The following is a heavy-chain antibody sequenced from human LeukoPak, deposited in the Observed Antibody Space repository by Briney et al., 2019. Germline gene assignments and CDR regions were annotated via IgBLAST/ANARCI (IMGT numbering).Heavy chain of an antibody. V-gene: IGHV3-74*01. J-gene: IGHJ6*02. CDR1: GFTFSSYW. D-gene: IGHD2-2*01. CDR3: ARVGFCSSGICYGMEV. CDR2: INTDLSST. Sequence: PGGSLRLSCAASGFTFSSYWMHWVRQAPGKGLVWVSRINTDLSSTSYADYVKGRFTISRDNAKNTVYLQMNSLRVEDTAVYYCARVGFCSSGICYGMEVWGPGTTVSVSS.